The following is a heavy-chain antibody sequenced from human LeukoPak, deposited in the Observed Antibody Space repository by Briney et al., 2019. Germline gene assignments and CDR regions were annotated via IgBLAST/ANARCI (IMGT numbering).Heavy chain of an antibody. CDR1: GFTFSDHY. CDR2: TRNKVNSYTT. Sequence: PGGSLRLSXAASGFTFSDHYMDWVRQAPGEGLEWVGRTRNKVNSYTTEYAASVKGRFTISRDDSKNSLYLQMNSLRTEDTAVYYCARSHYQSSGYFDQDAFDIWGQGTMVAVSS. CDR3: ARSHYQSSGYFDQDAFDI. D-gene: IGHD3-22*01. J-gene: IGHJ3*02. V-gene: IGHV3-72*01.